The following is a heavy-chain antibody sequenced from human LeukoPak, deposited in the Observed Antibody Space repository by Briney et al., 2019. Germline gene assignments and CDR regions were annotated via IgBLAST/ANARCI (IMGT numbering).Heavy chain of an antibody. CDR2: IRSSSTI. Sequence: PGGSLRLSCAASGFTFSSYSMNWVRQAPGKGLEWVSYIRSSSTIYYADSVKGRLTISRDNAKNSLYLQMNSLRAEDTAVYYCARGYYDFWSGYYTDFDYWGQGTLVTVSS. J-gene: IGHJ4*02. V-gene: IGHV3-48*01. CDR1: GFTFSSYS. CDR3: ARGYYDFWSGYYTDFDY. D-gene: IGHD3-3*01.